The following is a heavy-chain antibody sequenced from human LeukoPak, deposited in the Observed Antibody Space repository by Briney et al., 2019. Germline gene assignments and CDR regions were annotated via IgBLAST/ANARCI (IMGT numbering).Heavy chain of an antibody. CDR1: GYTFTSYG. CDR3: ARDGRLWFGELPSTP. J-gene: IGHJ4*02. V-gene: IGHV1-18*01. CDR2: ISAYNGNT. Sequence: ASVKVSCKASGYTFTSYGISWVRQAPGQGLEWMGWISAYNGNTNYAQKLQGRVTMTTDTSTSTVYMELRSLRSDDTAVYYCARDGRLWFGELPSTPWGQGTLVTVSS. D-gene: IGHD3-10*01.